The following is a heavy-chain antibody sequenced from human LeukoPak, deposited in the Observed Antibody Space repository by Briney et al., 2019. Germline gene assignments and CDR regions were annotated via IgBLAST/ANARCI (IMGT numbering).Heavy chain of an antibody. CDR2: INTDGSNT. V-gene: IGHV3-74*01. CDR3: VVWGEDRSGHRFDF. Sequence: GGSLRLSCAASGFTFDYYWMHWVRQAPGKGLMWVSRINTDGSNTHYADSMKGRFTISRDNAKNTLYLQMNGLRVEDTAVYYCVVWGEDRSGHRFDFWGQGTLVTVSS. D-gene: IGHD3-22*01. CDR1: GFTFDYYW. J-gene: IGHJ4*02.